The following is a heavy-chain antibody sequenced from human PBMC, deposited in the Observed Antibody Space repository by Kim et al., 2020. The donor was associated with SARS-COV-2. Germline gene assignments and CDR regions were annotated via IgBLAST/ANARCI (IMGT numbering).Heavy chain of an antibody. D-gene: IGHD5-12*01. Sequence: SVKASCKASGGTFSSYAISWVRQAPGQGLEWMGGIIPIFGTANYAQKFQGRVTITADESTSTAYMELSSLRSEDTAVYYCARASLSGWLRPLFDYWGQGTLVTVSS. J-gene: IGHJ4*02. CDR1: GGTFSSYA. V-gene: IGHV1-69*13. CDR2: IIPIFGTA. CDR3: ARASLSGWLRPLFDY.